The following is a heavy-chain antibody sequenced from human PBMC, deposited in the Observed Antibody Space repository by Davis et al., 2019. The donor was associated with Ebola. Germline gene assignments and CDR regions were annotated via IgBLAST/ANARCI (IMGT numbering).Heavy chain of an antibody. CDR3: ARVRGSSWWDPPDS. V-gene: IGHV3-30-3*01. D-gene: IGHD6-13*01. CDR1: GFTFSNYA. CDR2: ISYDGNYI. J-gene: IGHJ5*01. Sequence: PGGSLRLSCAVSGFTFSNYALHWVRQAPGKGLEWVAAISYDGNYIYYADSVRGRFTISRDNSKNTLYLQMNSLRTEDTAVYYCARVRGSSWWDPPDSWGQGTLVTVSS.